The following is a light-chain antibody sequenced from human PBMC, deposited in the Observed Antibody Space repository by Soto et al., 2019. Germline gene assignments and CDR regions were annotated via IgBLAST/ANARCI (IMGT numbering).Light chain of an antibody. J-gene: IGLJ3*02. V-gene: IGLV2-14*01. CDR1: SSDVGRYNY. Sequence: QSALTQPASVSGSPGQSITISCTGTSSDVGRYNYVSWYQQHPAKAPKLMIYEVSNRPSGVSNRFSGSKSGNTASLTISGLQAEDEADYYCSSYTITATWVFGGRTKVTVL. CDR2: EVS. CDR3: SSYTITATWV.